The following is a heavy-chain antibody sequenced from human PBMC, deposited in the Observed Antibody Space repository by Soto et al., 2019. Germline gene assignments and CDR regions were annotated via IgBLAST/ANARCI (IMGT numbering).Heavy chain of an antibody. D-gene: IGHD2-2*01. Sequence: EVQLLESGGGLVQPGGSLRLSCAASGFTFSSYAMSWVRQAPGKGLEWVSAISFSGGSTYYADSVKGRFTISRDNSKNTLYLQMNSLRAEDTAVYYCTKDIRYCSRPTCPGHYYFYMDVWGKGTTVTVSS. CDR1: GFTFSSYA. CDR2: ISFSGGST. CDR3: TKDIRYCSRPTCPGHYYFYMDV. J-gene: IGHJ6*03. V-gene: IGHV3-23*01.